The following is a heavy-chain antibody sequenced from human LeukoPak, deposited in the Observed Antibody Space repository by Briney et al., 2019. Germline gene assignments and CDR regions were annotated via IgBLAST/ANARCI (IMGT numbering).Heavy chain of an antibody. V-gene: IGHV4-39*07. CDR1: GGSISSSSYY. CDR3: ARGITMVRHGNTDNWFDP. J-gene: IGHJ5*02. Sequence: SETLSLTCTVSGGSISSSSYYWGWIRQPPGKGLEWIGSIYYSGSTYYNPSLKSRVTISVDTSKNQFSLKLSSVTAADTAVYYCARGITMVRHGNTDNWFDPWGQGTLVTVSS. D-gene: IGHD3-10*01. CDR2: IYYSGST.